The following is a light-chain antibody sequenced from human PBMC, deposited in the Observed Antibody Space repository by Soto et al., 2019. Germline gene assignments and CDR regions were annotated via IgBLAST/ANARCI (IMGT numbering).Light chain of an antibody. Sequence: EIVLTQSPGTLSLSPGERATLSCRASQSVGTYLAWYQQKPGQAPRLLIYGASSRATGIPDRFGGSGSGTDFTLTINRLEPEDFAVYYCQHYTSSPVSTFGQGTNLEIK. J-gene: IGKJ2*01. CDR2: GAS. CDR3: QHYTSSPVST. V-gene: IGKV3-20*01. CDR1: QSVGTY.